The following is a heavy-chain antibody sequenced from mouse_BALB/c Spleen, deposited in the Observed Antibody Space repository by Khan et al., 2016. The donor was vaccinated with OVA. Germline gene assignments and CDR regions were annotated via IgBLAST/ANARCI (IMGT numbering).Heavy chain of an antibody. Sequence: EVQLVESGPGLVQPSQSLSLTCTVTGYSITRGYGWNWIRQFPGNKLEWMGYISYSGSTNYNPSLKSRISITRDTSKNQFFLQLNSVTTEDTATYYWARTARIKYWGQGTTLTVSS. D-gene: IGHD1-2*01. V-gene: IGHV3-2*02. CDR3: ARTARIKY. J-gene: IGHJ2*01. CDR1: GYSITRGYG. CDR2: ISYSGST.